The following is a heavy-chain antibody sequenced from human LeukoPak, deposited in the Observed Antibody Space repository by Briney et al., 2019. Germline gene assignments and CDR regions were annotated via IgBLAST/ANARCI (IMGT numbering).Heavy chain of an antibody. V-gene: IGHV3-74*01. D-gene: IGHD3-10*01. Sequence: GGSLRLSCAASGFTFSSYWMHWVRQAPGKGLVWVSRINSDGSSTSYADSVKGRFNISRDNAKNTLYRQMNSLRAEDTAVYYCARVRLLWFGELSYHGAFDIWGQGTMVTVSS. CDR1: GFTFSSYW. CDR3: ARVRLLWFGELSYHGAFDI. CDR2: INSDGSST. J-gene: IGHJ3*02.